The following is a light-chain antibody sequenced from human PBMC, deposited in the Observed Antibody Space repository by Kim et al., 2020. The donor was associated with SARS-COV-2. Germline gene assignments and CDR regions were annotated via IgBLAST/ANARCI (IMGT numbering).Light chain of an antibody. CDR2: DVT. CDR3: SSYTLTSTWV. J-gene: IGLJ3*02. Sequence: QSALTQPASVSGSLGQSITISCTGTYSDIGSFAYVSWYQQYPGKAPRLIIHDVTERPSGISNRFSGSRSGNTASLTISGLQAEDEGDYHCSSYTLTSTWVFGGGTQLTVL. V-gene: IGLV2-14*03. CDR1: YSDIGSFAY.